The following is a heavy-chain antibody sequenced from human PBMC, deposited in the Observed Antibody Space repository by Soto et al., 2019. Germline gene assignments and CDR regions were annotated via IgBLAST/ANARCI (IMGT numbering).Heavy chain of an antibody. CDR1: GGSISRSSYY. Sequence: PSEPLSLTCTVSGGSISRSSYYWGWIRQPPGKGLEWIGSIYYSWSTYYNPSLKSRVTISVDTSKNQFSLKLSSVTAADTAVYYCASAFIWFGELSFLFDPWGQGTLVTVSS. V-gene: IGHV4-39*01. CDR3: ASAFIWFGELSFLFDP. CDR2: IYYSWST. J-gene: IGHJ5*02. D-gene: IGHD3-10*01.